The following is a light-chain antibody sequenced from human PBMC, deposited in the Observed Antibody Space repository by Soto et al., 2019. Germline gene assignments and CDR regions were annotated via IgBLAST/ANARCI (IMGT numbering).Light chain of an antibody. Sequence: QSALTQPASVSGSPGQSITISCTGYIHYDFVSWYQQHPGTAPKLVIYEVSNRPSGVSNRLSGSKSGNTASLSISGLQTEDEAEYYCGSYTSATTWVFGGGTKLTVL. CDR2: EVS. V-gene: IGLV2-14*01. CDR1: IHYDF. J-gene: IGLJ3*02. CDR3: GSYTSATTWV.